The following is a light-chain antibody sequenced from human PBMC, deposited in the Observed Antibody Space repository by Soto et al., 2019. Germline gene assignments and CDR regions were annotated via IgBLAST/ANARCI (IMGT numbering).Light chain of an antibody. CDR3: CSYAGSNTFV. J-gene: IGLJ1*01. CDR2: EVN. CDR1: NSDVGTYNL. V-gene: IGLV2-23*02. Sequence: QSALTQPASVSGSPGQSITISCTGTNSDVGTYNLVSWYQQHPGKTPKFMIYEVNKRPSGVSDRFSGSKSGNTASLTISGLQTDDDADYYCCSYAGSNTFVFGTGTKVTVL.